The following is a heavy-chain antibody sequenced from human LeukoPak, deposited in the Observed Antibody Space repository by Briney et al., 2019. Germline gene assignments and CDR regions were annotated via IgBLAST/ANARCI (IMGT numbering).Heavy chain of an antibody. V-gene: IGHV4-34*01. J-gene: IGHJ4*02. CDR1: GGSFSGYY. CDR3: ARGGDRSFDY. CDR2: INHSGST. D-gene: IGHD3-10*01. Sequence: PSETLSLTCAVYGGSFSGYYWSWIRQPPGKGLEWIGEINHSGSTNYNPSLKSRVTISVDTSKNQFSLKLNSVTAADTAVYYCARGGDRSFDYWGQGTLVTVSS.